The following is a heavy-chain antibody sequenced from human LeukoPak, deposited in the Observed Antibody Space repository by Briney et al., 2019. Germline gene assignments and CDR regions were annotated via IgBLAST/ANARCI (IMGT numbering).Heavy chain of an antibody. CDR2: IYSGGST. Sequence: GGSLRLSCAASGFTVSSNYMSCVRQPPGKGLEWVSVIYSGGSTYYADSVKGRFTISRDNSKNTLYLQMNSLRAEDTAVYYCARGSYGSGSFYWGQGTLVTVSS. CDR3: ARGSYGSGSFY. CDR1: GFTVSSNY. J-gene: IGHJ4*02. V-gene: IGHV3-66*02. D-gene: IGHD3-10*01.